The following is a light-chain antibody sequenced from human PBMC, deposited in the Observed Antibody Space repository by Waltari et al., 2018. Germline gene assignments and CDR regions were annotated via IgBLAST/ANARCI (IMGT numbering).Light chain of an antibody. J-gene: IGLJ2*01. CDR3: CSYAGSSTLL. V-gene: IGLV2-23*01. CDR1: SRDVGSYNL. CDR2: EGS. Sequence: QSALTQPASVSGSPGQSLTLSCTGTSRDVGSYNLVAWYQQPPGKAPKLMIYEGSKRPSGVSNRFAGSKSGNTASLTISGLQAEDEADYYCCSYAGSSTLLFGGGTKVTVL.